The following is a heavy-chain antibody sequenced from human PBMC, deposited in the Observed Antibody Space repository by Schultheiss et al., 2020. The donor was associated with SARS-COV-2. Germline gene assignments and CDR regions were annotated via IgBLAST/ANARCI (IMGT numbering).Heavy chain of an antibody. CDR2: ISGSGGST. Sequence: GGSLRLSCAASGFTFSSYAMSWVRQAPGKGLEWVSAISGSGGSTYYADSVKGRFTISRDNAKNSLYLQMNSLRAEDTAVYYCAGGGIAAAWGGGYYYYYMDVWGKGTTVTVSS. CDR1: GFTFSSYA. V-gene: IGHV3-23*01. J-gene: IGHJ6*03. D-gene: IGHD6-13*01. CDR3: AGGGIAAAWGGGYYYYYMDV.